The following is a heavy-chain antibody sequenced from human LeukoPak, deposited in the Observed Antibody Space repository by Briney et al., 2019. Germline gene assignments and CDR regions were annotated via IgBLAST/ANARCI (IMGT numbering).Heavy chain of an antibody. J-gene: IGHJ4*02. CDR2: ISYAGSNK. V-gene: IGHV3-30*04. CDR3: ARGAGIFDY. CDR1: EFTFSRYD. D-gene: IGHD6-13*01. Sequence: GGSLRLSCVASEFTFSRYDMHWVRQAPGKGLEWVAVISYAGSNKYYADSVKGRFTISRDNSKNTLYLQMNSLRAEDTAVYYCARGAGIFDYWGQGTLVTVSS.